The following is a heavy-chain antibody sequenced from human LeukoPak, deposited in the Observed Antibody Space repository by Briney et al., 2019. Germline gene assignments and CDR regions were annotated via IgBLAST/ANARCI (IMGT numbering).Heavy chain of an antibody. CDR1: GFTFSSYT. CDR2: ITSGSDYI. Sequence: GGSLRLSCAASGFTFSSYTMNWVRQAPGRGLEWVSSITSGSDYIYYADSVKGRFTISRDNAKNSLYLQMNSLRVEDTAVYYCARDRVGSYCDHWGQGTLVTVSS. J-gene: IGHJ4*02. V-gene: IGHV3-21*01. D-gene: IGHD1-26*01. CDR3: ARDRVGSYCDH.